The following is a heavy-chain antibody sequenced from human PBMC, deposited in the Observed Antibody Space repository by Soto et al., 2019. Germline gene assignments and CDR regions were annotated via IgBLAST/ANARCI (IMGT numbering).Heavy chain of an antibody. D-gene: IGHD3-10*01. V-gene: IGHV1-46*03. CDR3: ARVAGIGERVWYFDL. Sequence: QLQLVQSGAEVKKPGASVKVSCKASGFTFTRYYLHWVRQAPGQGLEWMGIVNASGGTTSYAQKFQGRVTMTRDTSTSTVYMDLSSLRSEDTAVDYCARVAGIGERVWYFDLWGRGTLVTVSS. J-gene: IGHJ2*01. CDR1: GFTFTRYY. CDR2: VNASGGTT.